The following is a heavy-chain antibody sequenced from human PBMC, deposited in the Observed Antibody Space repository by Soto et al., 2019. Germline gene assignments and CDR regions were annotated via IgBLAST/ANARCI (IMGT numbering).Heavy chain of an antibody. CDR2: IYPGDSDT. CDR3: ARGYCSGGSCYSVGY. V-gene: IGHV5-51*01. CDR1: GYSFTSYW. Sequence: GESLKISCKGSGYSFTSYWIGWVRQMPGKGLEWMGIIYPGDSDTRYSPFFQGQVTISADKSISTAYLQWSSLKASDTAMYYCARGYCSGGSCYSVGYWGQGTLVTVSS. J-gene: IGHJ4*02. D-gene: IGHD2-15*01.